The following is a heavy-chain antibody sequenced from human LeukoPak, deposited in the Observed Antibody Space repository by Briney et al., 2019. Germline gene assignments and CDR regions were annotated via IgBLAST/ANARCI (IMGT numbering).Heavy chain of an antibody. D-gene: IGHD5-12*01. Sequence: GASVKVSCKASGYTFTSYDINWVRQATGQGLEWMGWMNPNSGNTGFAQKFQGRVTMTRNTSISTAYMELSSLRSEDTAVYYCARSGYYMINYYYYYMDVWGKGTTVTVSS. CDR1: GYTFTSYD. V-gene: IGHV1-8*01. CDR2: MNPNSGNT. CDR3: ARSGYYMINYYYYYMDV. J-gene: IGHJ6*03.